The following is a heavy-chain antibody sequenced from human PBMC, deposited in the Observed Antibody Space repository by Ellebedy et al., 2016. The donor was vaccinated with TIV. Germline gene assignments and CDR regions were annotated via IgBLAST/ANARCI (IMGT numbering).Heavy chain of an antibody. CDR1: GFTFSNAW. V-gene: IGHV3-15*07. J-gene: IGHJ4*02. Sequence: GESLKISCAASGFTFSNAWMNWVRQAPGKGLEWVGRIKSKTDDGTTDYAAPVKGRFTISRDDSKNTLYLQMNSLKTEDTAVYYCTTDRGFLEWLLWDYWGQGTLVTVSS. D-gene: IGHD3-3*01. CDR2: IKSKTDDGTT. CDR3: TTDRGFLEWLLWDY.